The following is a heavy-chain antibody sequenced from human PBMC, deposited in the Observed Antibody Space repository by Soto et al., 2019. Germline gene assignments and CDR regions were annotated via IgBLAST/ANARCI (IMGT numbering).Heavy chain of an antibody. V-gene: IGHV3-23*01. J-gene: IGHJ5*02. Sequence: PVGTLRLSCTASGCTCISDARSWVRQDPGKGREWVSAISGRGGSTYYADSVKGRFTISRNNSKNTVYLQMNSLRAEDTAVYYCAKDRTTMLAVMGSHWFDPWGQGTLVTVSS. CDR2: ISGRGGST. CDR1: GCTCISDA. D-gene: IGHD3-22*01. CDR3: AKDRTTMLAVMGSHWFDP.